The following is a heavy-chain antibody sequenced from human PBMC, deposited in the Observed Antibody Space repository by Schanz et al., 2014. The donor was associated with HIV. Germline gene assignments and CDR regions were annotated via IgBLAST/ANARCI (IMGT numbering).Heavy chain of an antibody. CDR3: ARSPFNAMDV. Sequence: VQLVESGGDVVQPGRSLRLSCAASGFTFSGYGMHWVRQAPGKGLEWISTISGTNIFYADSVIARFTVTRDDAQNSLHLHMNSLRDEDTAVYYCARSPFNAMDVWGQGTPVTVSS. CDR2: ISGTNI. V-gene: IGHV3-21*01. J-gene: IGHJ6*02. CDR1: GFTFSGYG.